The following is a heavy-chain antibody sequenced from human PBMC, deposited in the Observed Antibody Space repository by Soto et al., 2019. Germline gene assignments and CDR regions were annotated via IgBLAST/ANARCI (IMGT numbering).Heavy chain of an antibody. J-gene: IGHJ4*02. CDR1: GGSISSYY. V-gene: IGHV4-59*01. CDR2: IYYSGST. D-gene: IGHD6-13*01. Sequence: SETLSLTCTVSGGSISSYYLSWIRQPPGKGLEWIGYIYYSGSTNYNPSLKSRVTISVDTSKNQFSLKLSSVTAADTAVYYCARSTSWYSSSWAYYFDYWGQGTLVTVSS. CDR3: ARSTSWYSSSWAYYFDY.